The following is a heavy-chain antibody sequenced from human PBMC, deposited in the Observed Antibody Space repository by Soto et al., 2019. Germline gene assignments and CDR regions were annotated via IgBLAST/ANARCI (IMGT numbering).Heavy chain of an antibody. CDR3: ARDHLILPAHDFFYGSDV. CDR2: IPQDGVDG. J-gene: IGHJ6*02. Sequence: GGSLRLSCEVSGFTFSMYSMSWVRQSPGRGLEWVAKIPQDGVDGHYADSVKGRFIISRDNDKNSLHLQLNNLRAEDTAVYYCARDHLILPAHDFFYGSDVWGRGATVTVSS. V-gene: IGHV3-7*03. CDR1: GFTFSMYS. D-gene: IGHD2-21*02.